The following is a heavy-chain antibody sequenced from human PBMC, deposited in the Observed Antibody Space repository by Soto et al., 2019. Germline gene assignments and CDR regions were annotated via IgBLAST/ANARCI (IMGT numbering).Heavy chain of an antibody. D-gene: IGHD5-12*01. CDR3: AKAQGVATITSNFDY. J-gene: IGHJ4*02. CDR2: ISGGGYTA. CDR1: GVTRSHA. V-gene: IGHV3-23*01. Sequence: EVQLLESGGGLVQPGGSLRLSCVVSGVTRSHAMYWVRQAPGQGLEWVAGISGGGYTAYYPDSVRGRFTISRDNSKNTVYLQIDNLRDDDTAVYYCAKAQGVATITSNFDYWGQGTLVTVSS.